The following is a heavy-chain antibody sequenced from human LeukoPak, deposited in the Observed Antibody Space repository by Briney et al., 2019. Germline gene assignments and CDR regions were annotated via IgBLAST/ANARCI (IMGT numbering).Heavy chain of an antibody. D-gene: IGHD1-26*01. CDR2: IYHSGST. J-gene: IGHJ3*02. CDR1: GGSISSGGYS. V-gene: IGHV4-30-2*01. Sequence: SETLSLTCAVSGGSISSGGYSWSWIRQPPGKGLEWIGYIYHSGSTYYNPSLKSRVTISVDRSKNQFSLKLSSVTAADTAVYYCARGAWSTGDAFDIWGQGTMVTVSS. CDR3: ARGAWSTGDAFDI.